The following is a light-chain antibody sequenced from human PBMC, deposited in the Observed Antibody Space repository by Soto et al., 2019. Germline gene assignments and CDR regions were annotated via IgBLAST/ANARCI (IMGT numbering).Light chain of an antibody. CDR1: SSNIGNSD. V-gene: IGLV1-51*01. CDR2: DND. Sequence: QSVLTQPPSVSAAPGQKVTISCSGSSSNIGNSDVSWYQQLPGTAPKLLIYDNDKRPSGIPDRFSGSKSGTSATLGITGLATGDEADYYCGTWDYSLCAHVVFGGGTKVTVL. CDR3: GTWDYSLCAHVV. J-gene: IGLJ2*01.